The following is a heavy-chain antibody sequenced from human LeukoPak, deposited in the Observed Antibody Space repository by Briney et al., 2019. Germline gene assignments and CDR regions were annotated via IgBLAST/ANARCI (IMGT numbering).Heavy chain of an antibody. D-gene: IGHD3-10*01. J-gene: IGHJ2*01. CDR3: AKEYYYFDL. V-gene: IGHV3-30-3*01. CDR1: GFTFSSYA. Sequence: PGGSLRLSCAASGFTFSSYAMHWVRQAPGKRLEWVAVISYDGSNKYYADSVKGRFTISRDNSKNTLYLQMNSLRTEDTAVYYCAKEYYYFDLWGRGTLVTVSS. CDR2: ISYDGSNK.